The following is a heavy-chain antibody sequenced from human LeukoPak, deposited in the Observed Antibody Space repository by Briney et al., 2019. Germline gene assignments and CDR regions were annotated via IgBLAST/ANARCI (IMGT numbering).Heavy chain of an antibody. CDR1: GFTFSSYG. V-gene: IGHV3-33*01. CDR2: IWYDGSNK. D-gene: IGHD6-19*01. Sequence: PGGSLRLSCAASGFTFSSYGMHWVRQAPGKGLGWVAVIWYDGSNKYYADSVKGRFTISRDNSKNTLYLQMNSLRAEDTAVYYCARDLIRKSSGCYNWFDPWGQGTLVTVSS. J-gene: IGHJ5*02. CDR3: ARDLIRKSSGCYNWFDP.